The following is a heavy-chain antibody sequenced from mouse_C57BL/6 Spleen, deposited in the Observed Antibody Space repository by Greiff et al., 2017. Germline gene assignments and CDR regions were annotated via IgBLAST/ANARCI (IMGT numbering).Heavy chain of an antibody. D-gene: IGHD1-1*01. CDR2: IDPETGGT. Sequence: QVHVKQSGAELVRPGASVTLSCKASGYTFTDYEMHWVKQTPVHGLEWIGAIDPETGGTAYNQKFKGKAILTADKSSSTAYMELRSLTSEDSAVYYCTRETTVVDFDYWGQGTTLTVSS. V-gene: IGHV1-15*01. CDR3: TRETTVVDFDY. J-gene: IGHJ2*01. CDR1: GYTFTDYE.